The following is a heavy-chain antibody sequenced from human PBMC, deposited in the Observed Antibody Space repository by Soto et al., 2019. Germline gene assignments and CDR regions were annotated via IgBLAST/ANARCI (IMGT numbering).Heavy chain of an antibody. J-gene: IGHJ4*02. Sequence: GGSLRLSCAASGFTFSSYGMHWVRQAPGKGLEWVAVISYDGSNKYYADSVKGRFTISRDNSKNTLYLQMNSLRAEDTAVYYCAKDRGYGGNSGYFDYWGQGTLVTVSS. CDR1: GFTFSSYG. V-gene: IGHV3-30*18. CDR2: ISYDGSNK. CDR3: AKDRGYGGNSGYFDY. D-gene: IGHD4-17*01.